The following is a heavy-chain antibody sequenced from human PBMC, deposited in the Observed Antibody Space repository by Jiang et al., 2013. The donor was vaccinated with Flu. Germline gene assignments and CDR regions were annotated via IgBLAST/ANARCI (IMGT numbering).Heavy chain of an antibody. CDR1: GYTFTSYG. CDR2: ISAHNGYT. Sequence: SGAEVKVSCKASGYTFTSYGIGWVRQAPGQGLEWMGWISAHNGYTNYAQKLQDRVTMTTDTSTSTAYMELRSLRSDDTAVYYCARGLTTVTTLDYWGPGTLVTVSS. CDR3: ARGLTTVTTLDY. V-gene: IGHV1-18*01. D-gene: IGHD4-17*01. J-gene: IGHJ4*02.